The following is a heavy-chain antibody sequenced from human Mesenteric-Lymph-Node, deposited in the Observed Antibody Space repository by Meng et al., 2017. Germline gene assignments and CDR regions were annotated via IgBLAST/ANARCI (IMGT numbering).Heavy chain of an antibody. Sequence: QVQLVQSGAELKKPGASVKVSCEASGYTVSRYSMHWVRHAPGQGLEWMGWINTDTGKPTYAQGFTGRFVFSLDTSVRTAYLQISSLKADDTAVYYCARGNGWRFDYWGQGTLVTVSS. CDR3: ARGNGWRFDY. J-gene: IGHJ4*02. CDR2: INTDTGKP. V-gene: IGHV7-4-1*02. CDR1: GYTVSRYS. D-gene: IGHD6-19*01.